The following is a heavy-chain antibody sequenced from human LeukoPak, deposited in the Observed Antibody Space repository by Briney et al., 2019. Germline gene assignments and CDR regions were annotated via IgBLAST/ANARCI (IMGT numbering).Heavy chain of an antibody. CDR3: AREDPVVAATEDAFDI. J-gene: IGHJ3*02. CDR2: IYYSGST. Sequence: SETLSLTCTVSGGSISSSSYYWGWIRQPPGKGLEWIGSIYYSGSTYYNPSLKSRVTISVDTSKNQFSLKLSSVTAADTAVYYCAREDPVVAATEDAFDIWGQGTMVTVSS. V-gene: IGHV4-39*02. D-gene: IGHD2-15*01. CDR1: GGSISSSSYY.